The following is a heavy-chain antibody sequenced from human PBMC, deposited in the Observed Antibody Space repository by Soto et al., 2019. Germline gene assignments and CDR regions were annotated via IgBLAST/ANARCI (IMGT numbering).Heavy chain of an antibody. CDR2: IVVGSGNT. J-gene: IGHJ4*02. Sequence: GASVKVSCKASGFTFTSSAVQWVRQARGQRLEWIGWIVVGSGNTNYAQKFQERVTITRGMSTSTAYMELSSLRSEDTAVYYCAATSGYYGPIDYWGQGTMVTVSS. CDR3: AATSGYYGPIDY. CDR1: GFTFTSSA. V-gene: IGHV1-58*01. D-gene: IGHD3-22*01.